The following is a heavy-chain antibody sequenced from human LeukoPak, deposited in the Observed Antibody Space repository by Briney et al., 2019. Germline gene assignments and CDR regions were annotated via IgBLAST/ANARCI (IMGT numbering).Heavy chain of an antibody. Sequence: GASVKVSCKASGYTFTSYDINWVRQATGQGLEWMGWVNPNSGHTGFAQKSQGRVSMTTNTSISTAYMEVRSLKSEDTAVYYCARGAPGSPCSGGSCPYFDFWGQGTLVSVSS. CDR2: VNPNSGHT. CDR3: ARGAPGSPCSGGSCPYFDF. D-gene: IGHD2-15*01. J-gene: IGHJ4*02. CDR1: GYTFTSYD. V-gene: IGHV1-8*01.